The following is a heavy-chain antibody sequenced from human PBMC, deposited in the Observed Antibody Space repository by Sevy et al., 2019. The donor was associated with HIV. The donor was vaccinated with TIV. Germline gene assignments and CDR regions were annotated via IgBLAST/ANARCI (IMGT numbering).Heavy chain of an antibody. J-gene: IGHJ4*02. CDR3: ARKSTSYSHFDY. CDR2: IKRDGSEK. Sequence: GGSLRLSCAASGFSFSNYWMSWVRQAPGKGLEWVANIKRDGSEKYYVASVKGRFTISRDNAKNSLYLQMNSLRAGDTAVYYCARKSTSYSHFDYWGQGTLVTVSS. V-gene: IGHV3-7*01. D-gene: IGHD1-26*01. CDR1: GFSFSNYW.